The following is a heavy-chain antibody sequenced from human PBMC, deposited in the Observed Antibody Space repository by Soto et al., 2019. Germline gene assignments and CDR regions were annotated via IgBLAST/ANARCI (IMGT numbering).Heavy chain of an antibody. CDR2: ISAYNGNT. CDR1: GYTFTSYG. V-gene: IGHV1-18*01. CDR3: ARGRKYCTNGVCSFYGMDA. D-gene: IGHD2-8*01. J-gene: IGHJ6*02. Sequence: QVQLVQSGAEVKKPGASVKVSCKASGYTFTSYGISWVRQAPGQGLEWMGWISAYNGNTNYAQKLQGRVTKTTDTSPSRADMELRRLRSDDTAVYYCARGRKYCTNGVCSFYGMDAWGQGTTVTVSS.